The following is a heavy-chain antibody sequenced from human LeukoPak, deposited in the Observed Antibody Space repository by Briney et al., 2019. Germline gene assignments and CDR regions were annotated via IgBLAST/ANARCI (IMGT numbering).Heavy chain of an antibody. CDR3: ARAPRPNWGSGDY. CDR2: ITAYNGNT. CDR1: GYTFTSYG. Sequence: ASVKVSCKASGYTFTSYGVSWVRQAPGQGGEGMGCITAYNGNTNYAQNLQGRVTMTTDTSTSTAYMELRSLRSDDTAVYYCARAPRPNWGSGDYWGQGTLVTVSS. V-gene: IGHV1-18*01. J-gene: IGHJ4*02. D-gene: IGHD7-27*01.